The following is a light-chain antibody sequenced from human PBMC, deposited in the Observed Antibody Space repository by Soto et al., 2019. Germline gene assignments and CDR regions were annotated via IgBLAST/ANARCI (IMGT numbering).Light chain of an antibody. J-gene: IGLJ1*01. Sequence: QSVLTQPASVSGSPGQSITIPCSGTSSDVGSYNVVSWYQQHPGKAPKLVIYDVSNRPSGVYPRFSGAKSGNTASLTIAGLQAEDEADYYCSSYTRRSTYVFGTGTKVHRP. V-gene: IGLV2-14*03. CDR2: DVS. CDR1: SSDVGSYNV. CDR3: SSYTRRSTYV.